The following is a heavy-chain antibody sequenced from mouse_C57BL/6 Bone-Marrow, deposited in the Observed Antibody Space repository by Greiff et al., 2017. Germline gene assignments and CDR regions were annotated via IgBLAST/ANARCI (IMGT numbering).Heavy chain of an antibody. CDR1: GYTFTDYY. V-gene: IGHV1-26*01. CDR3: SRGRWLLGYFDV. Sequence: EVQLQQSGPELVKPGASVKISCKASGYTFTDYYMNWVKQSHGKSLEWLGDINPNKGGTSYNQKFKGKATLTVDKSSSTAYMVLRSLTSEDSAVYYCSRGRWLLGYFDVWGTGTTVTVSS. D-gene: IGHD2-3*01. J-gene: IGHJ1*03. CDR2: INPNKGGT.